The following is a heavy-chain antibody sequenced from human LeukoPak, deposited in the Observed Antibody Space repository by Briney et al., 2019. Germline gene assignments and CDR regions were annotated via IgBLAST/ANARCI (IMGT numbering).Heavy chain of an antibody. D-gene: IGHD3-10*01. Sequence: PAGSLRLSCAASGFTFDDYGMSWVRQAPGRGLEWVSTISGSRDNSYYADSVKGRFTISRDFSQNTLYLDMNSLTADDTALYYCAKDLWFGGSAFDSWGQGTLVTASS. CDR3: AKDLWFGGSAFDS. J-gene: IGHJ4*01. CDR1: GFTFDDYG. V-gene: IGHV3-23*01. CDR2: ISGSRDNS.